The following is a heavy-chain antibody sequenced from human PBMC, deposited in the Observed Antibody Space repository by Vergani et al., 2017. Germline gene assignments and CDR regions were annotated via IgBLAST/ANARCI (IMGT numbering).Heavy chain of an antibody. V-gene: IGHV1-69*01. CDR1: GGTFSSYA. Sequence: QVQLVQSGAEVKKPGSSVKVSCKASGGTFSSYAISWVRQAPGQGLEWMGGIIPIFGTAHYAQKFQGRVTLTADESTRTAYMELSSLRSAETAVYYCARDLFYSEAVEYYCCYMDVWGKGSTVTVSS. D-gene: IGHD3-22*01. CDR3: ARDLFYSEAVEYYCCYMDV. J-gene: IGHJ6*03. CDR2: IIPIFGTA.